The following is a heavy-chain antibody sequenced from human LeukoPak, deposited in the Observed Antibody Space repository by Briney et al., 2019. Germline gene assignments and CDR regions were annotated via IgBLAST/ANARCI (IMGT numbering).Heavy chain of an antibody. D-gene: IGHD6-13*01. V-gene: IGHV3-48*02. J-gene: IGHJ4*02. Sequence: PGGSLRLSCAASGFTFSSYAMNWVRQAPGKGLEWVSYIHTSSSITFYADSVKGRFTISRDDAKNSLYLQMSSLRDEDTAVYYCARGAYNSSPDYWGQGTLVTVSS. CDR3: ARGAYNSSPDY. CDR1: GFTFSSYA. CDR2: IHTSSSIT.